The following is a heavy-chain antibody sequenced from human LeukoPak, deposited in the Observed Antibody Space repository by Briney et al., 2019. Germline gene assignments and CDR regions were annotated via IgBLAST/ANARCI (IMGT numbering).Heavy chain of an antibody. Sequence: SETLSLTCAVYGGSFSGYYWSWIRQPPGKGLEWIGEINHSGSTNYNPSLKSRVTISVDKSKNQFSLKLSSVTAADTAVYYCARVGGSDFWSGYYKFDPWGQGTLVTVSS. V-gene: IGHV4-34*01. D-gene: IGHD3-3*01. CDR1: GGSFSGYY. J-gene: IGHJ5*02. CDR2: INHSGST. CDR3: ARVGGSDFWSGYYKFDP.